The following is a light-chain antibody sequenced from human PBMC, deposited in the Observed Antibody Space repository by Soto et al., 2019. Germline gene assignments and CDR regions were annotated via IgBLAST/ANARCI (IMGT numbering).Light chain of an antibody. CDR1: SSDVGGYNY. Sequence: QSALTQPPSASGSPGQSVTISCTGTSSDVGGYNYVSWYQQHPGKAPKLMIYEVSKRPSGVPDRFSGYKSGNTASLTVSGLQAEDGADYYCSSYAGSNNYVFGTGTKVTVL. CDR3: SSYAGSNNYV. CDR2: EVS. J-gene: IGLJ1*01. V-gene: IGLV2-8*01.